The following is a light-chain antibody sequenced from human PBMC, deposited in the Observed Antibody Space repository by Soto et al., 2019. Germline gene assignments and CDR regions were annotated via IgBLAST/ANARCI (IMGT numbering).Light chain of an antibody. J-gene: IGKJ2*01. CDR1: QSVSSSY. CDR3: QQYGSSPYT. Sequence: EIVLTQSPGTLSLSPGERATLSCRASQSVSSSYLAWYQQKPGQAPRLLIYGASSRATGIPERFSGSGSGTDFALTISRLEPEDFAVYYWQQYGSSPYTFGQGTKLEIK. V-gene: IGKV3-20*01. CDR2: GAS.